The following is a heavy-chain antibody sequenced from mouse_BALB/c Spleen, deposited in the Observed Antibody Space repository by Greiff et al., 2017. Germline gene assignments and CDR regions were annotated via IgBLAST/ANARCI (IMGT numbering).Heavy chain of an antibody. D-gene: IGHD1-1*01. V-gene: IGHV1-5*01. Sequence: EVMLVESGTVLARPGASVKMSCKASGYTFTSYWMHWVKQRPGQGLEWIGAIYPGNSDTSYNQKFKGKAKLTAVTSTSTAYMELSSLTNEDSAVYYCTREGNYYYGSSYAMDYWGQGTSVTVSS. CDR3: TREGNYYYGSSYAMDY. J-gene: IGHJ4*01. CDR2: IYPGNSDT. CDR1: GYTFTSYW.